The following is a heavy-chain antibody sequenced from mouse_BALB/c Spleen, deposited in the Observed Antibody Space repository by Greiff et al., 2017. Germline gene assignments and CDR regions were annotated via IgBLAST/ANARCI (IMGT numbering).Heavy chain of an antibody. Sequence: DVKLQESGPDLVKPSQSLSLTCTVTGYSITSGYSWHWIRQFPGNKLEWMGYIHYSGSTNYNPSLKSRISITRDTSKNQFFLQLNSVTTEDTATYYCARSPYYYGRRWYFDVWGAGTTVTVSS. CDR3: ARSPYYYGRRWYFDV. D-gene: IGHD1-1*01. J-gene: IGHJ1*01. CDR2: IHYSGST. V-gene: IGHV3-1*02. CDR1: GYSITSGYS.